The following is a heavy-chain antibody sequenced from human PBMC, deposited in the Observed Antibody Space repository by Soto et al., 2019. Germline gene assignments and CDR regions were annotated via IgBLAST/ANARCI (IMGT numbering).Heavy chain of an antibody. CDR1: GCSISSGYH. D-gene: IGHD2-15*01. V-gene: IGHV4-38-2*02. CDR3: ARQDRVVAEGRWFDP. Sequence: SETLSLTCTVSGCSISSGYHWAWIRQPPGQGLERLGSVHYSGNTYYNPSLKSRLTISVDKSKNRFSLNLSSVTAADTAVYYGARQDRVVAEGRWFDPWGQGTRVTVAS. CDR2: VHYSGNT. J-gene: IGHJ5*02.